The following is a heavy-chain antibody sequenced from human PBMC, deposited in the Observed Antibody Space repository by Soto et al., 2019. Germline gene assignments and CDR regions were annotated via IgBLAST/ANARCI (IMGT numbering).Heavy chain of an antibody. CDR1: GFTFSSYS. D-gene: IGHD3-22*01. V-gene: IGHV3-21*01. CDR3: AIFYYDSSGSNWFDP. J-gene: IGHJ5*02. Sequence: GGSLRLSCAASGFTFSSYSMNWVRQAPGKGLEWVSSISSSSSYIYYADTVKGQFTISRDNAKNSLYLQMNSLRAEDTAVYYCAIFYYDSSGSNWFDPWGQGTLVTVSS. CDR2: ISSSSSYI.